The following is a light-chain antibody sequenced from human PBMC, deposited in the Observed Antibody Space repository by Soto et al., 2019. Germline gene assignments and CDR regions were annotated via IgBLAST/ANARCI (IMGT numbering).Light chain of an antibody. V-gene: IGKV3-20*01. CDR2: GAS. Sequence: EIVLTQSPGTLSLSPGERATLSCRASQSVRSSYLAWYQQKPGQAPRLLIYGASDRATDIPDRFSGSESGTDFSLTISRLEPEDFAVYYCQQYGSSPETFGQGTKVDIK. J-gene: IGKJ1*01. CDR3: QQYGSSPET. CDR1: QSVRSSY.